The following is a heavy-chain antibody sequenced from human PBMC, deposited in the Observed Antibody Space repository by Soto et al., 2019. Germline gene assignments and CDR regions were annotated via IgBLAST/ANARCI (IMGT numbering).Heavy chain of an antibody. CDR2: IKQDGSER. CDR1: GFTFSSYW. J-gene: IGHJ4*02. D-gene: IGHD2-15*01. CDR3: ARGGGRDSCPYYFDY. V-gene: IGHV3-7*01. Sequence: PGGSLRLSCAASGFTFSSYWMSWVRQAPGTGLEWVATIKQDGSERYYVDSVEGRFTISRDNGKNSLSLQMNSLRAEDTTVYHCARGGGRDSCPYYFDYWGRGNLVTVSS.